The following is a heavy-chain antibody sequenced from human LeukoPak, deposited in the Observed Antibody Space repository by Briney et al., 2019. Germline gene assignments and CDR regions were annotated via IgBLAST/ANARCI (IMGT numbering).Heavy chain of an antibody. D-gene: IGHD5-18*01. Sequence: SETLSLTCTVSGGSISSYYWSWIRQPPGKGLEWIGYIYYSGSTNYNPSLKSRVTISVDTSKNQFSLKLSSVTAADTAVYYCARAVGYSYPNWFAPWGQGTLVTVSS. J-gene: IGHJ5*02. CDR1: GGSISSYY. CDR3: ARAVGYSYPNWFAP. V-gene: IGHV4-59*08. CDR2: IYYSGST.